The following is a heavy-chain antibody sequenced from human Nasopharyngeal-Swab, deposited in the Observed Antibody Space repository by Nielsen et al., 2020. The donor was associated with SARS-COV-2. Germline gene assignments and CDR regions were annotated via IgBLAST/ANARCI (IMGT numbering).Heavy chain of an antibody. CDR3: ARDRRNPRGSGSHRSLYNWFDP. CDR1: GFTFSSYA. Sequence: GESLKISCPASGFTFSSYAMHWVRQAPGKGLEWVAVISYDGSNKYYADSVKGRFTISRDNSKNTLYLQMNSLRAEDTAVYYCARDRRNPRGSGSHRSLYNWFDPWGQGTLVTVSS. D-gene: IGHD3-10*01. V-gene: IGHV3-30-3*01. CDR2: ISYDGSNK. J-gene: IGHJ5*02.